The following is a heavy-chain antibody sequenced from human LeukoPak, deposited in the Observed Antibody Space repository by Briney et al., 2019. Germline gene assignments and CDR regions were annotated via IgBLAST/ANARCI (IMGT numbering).Heavy chain of an antibody. D-gene: IGHD6-6*01. Sequence: GGSLRLSCAASGFTFSSYAMHWVRQAPGKGLEWVAVISYDGSNKYYADSVKGRFTISRDNSNNTVFLQMNSLRAEDTAVYYCTRSSWDRSSFFDFWGQGTLVTVSS. J-gene: IGHJ4*02. CDR1: GFTFSSYA. CDR3: TRSSWDRSSFFDF. V-gene: IGHV3-30-3*01. CDR2: ISYDGSNK.